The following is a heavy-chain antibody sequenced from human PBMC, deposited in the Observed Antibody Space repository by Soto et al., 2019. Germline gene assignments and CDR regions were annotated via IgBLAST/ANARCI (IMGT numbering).Heavy chain of an antibody. CDR1: GGTFSTHA. Sequence: SVKVSCKASGGTFSTHAIIWVRQAPGHGLEWMGGIIPISGTTYYTQKFQGRVTITADEPTSTAYMELRSLRSDDTAVYYCARDVGSCSGGSCYSSYYYYGMDVWGQGTTVTVSS. V-gene: IGHV1-69*13. J-gene: IGHJ6*02. CDR2: IIPISGTT. CDR3: ARDVGSCSGGSCYSSYYYYGMDV. D-gene: IGHD2-15*01.